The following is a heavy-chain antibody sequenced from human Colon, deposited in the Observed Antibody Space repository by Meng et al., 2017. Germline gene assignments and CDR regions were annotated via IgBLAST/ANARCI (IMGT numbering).Heavy chain of an antibody. CDR1: GFTFSSYT. J-gene: IGHJ5*01. V-gene: IGHV3-64*01. CDR3: AINGIVATVFNWFDS. D-gene: IGHD6-13*01. Sequence: GGSLSLSCAGSGFTFSSYTMHWVRQAPGKGLEYVSGTSPNGDSTYYANSVKGRFTISRDNSKNTLYLQMGSLRADDMAVYYCAINGIVATVFNWFDSWGQGTLVTVSS. CDR2: TSPNGDST.